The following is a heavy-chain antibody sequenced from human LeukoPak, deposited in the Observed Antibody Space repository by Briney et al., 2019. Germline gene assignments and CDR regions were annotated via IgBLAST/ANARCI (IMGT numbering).Heavy chain of an antibody. Sequence: SVKVSCKASGYTFTSYYMHWVRQAPGQGLEWMGRIIPILGIANYAQKFQGRVTITADKSTSTAYMELSSLRSEDTAVYYCARSKYYYDSSGYIFDYWGQGTLVTVSS. CDR1: GYTFTSYY. V-gene: IGHV1-69*02. J-gene: IGHJ4*02. CDR3: ARSKYYYDSSGYIFDY. D-gene: IGHD3-22*01. CDR2: IIPILGIA.